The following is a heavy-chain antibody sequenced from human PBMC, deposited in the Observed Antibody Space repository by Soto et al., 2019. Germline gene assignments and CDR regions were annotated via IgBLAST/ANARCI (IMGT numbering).Heavy chain of an antibody. Sequence: VASVKVSCKASGYTFTSYGISWVRQAPGQGLEWMGWISAYNGNTNYAQKLQGRVTMTTDTSTSTAYMELRSLRSDDTAVYYCARGLSYYDSRINWFDPWGQGTLVTVSS. J-gene: IGHJ5*02. CDR3: ARGLSYYDSRINWFDP. CDR1: GYTFTSYG. D-gene: IGHD3-22*01. CDR2: ISAYNGNT. V-gene: IGHV1-18*01.